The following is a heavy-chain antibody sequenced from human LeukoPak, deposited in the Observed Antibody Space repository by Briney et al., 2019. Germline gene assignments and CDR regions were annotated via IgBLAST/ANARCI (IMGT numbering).Heavy chain of an antibody. CDR2: IRYDGKN. J-gene: IGHJ5*02. Sequence: GGSLRLSCAASGFSFRNYGMHWVRRAPGKGLEWAAFIRYDGKNTKYRVDSVKGRFTISRDNSKNTLYLQMNSLRAEDTAVYYCAKAGHYDRGWFDPWGQGTLVTVSS. CDR1: GFSFRNYG. V-gene: IGHV3-30*02. CDR3: AKAGHYDRGWFDP. D-gene: IGHD3-3*01.